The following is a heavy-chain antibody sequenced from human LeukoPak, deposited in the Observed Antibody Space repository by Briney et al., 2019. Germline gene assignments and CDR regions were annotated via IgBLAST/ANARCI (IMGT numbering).Heavy chain of an antibody. CDR3: AKNAGXGVATXXXX. CDR2: ICDSDGGT. CDR1: GFTFSSNA. J-gene: IGHJ3*01. D-gene: IGHD5-12*01. Sequence: GGSLRLSCAGSGFTFSSNAMSWVRQAPGKGLEGVSAICDSDGGTYYADSVKGRFTISRDNSKNTLYLQMKSLRGEDRAEYYCAKNAGXGVATXXXXWGQGXXXTVS. V-gene: IGHV3-23*01.